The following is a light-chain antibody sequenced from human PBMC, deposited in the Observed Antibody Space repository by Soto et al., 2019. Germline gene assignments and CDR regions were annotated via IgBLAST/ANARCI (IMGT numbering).Light chain of an antibody. CDR1: QGVGTD. V-gene: IGKV1-6*01. CDR3: LQNYNYPLT. J-gene: IGKJ1*01. Sequence: AIQMTQSPSSLSASVGDSVSITCRASQGVGTDLGWYQQKPGKAPKLLIYAASRSHTGVPSNFSGSRSGTDITPTISNLHPDYVASYYWLQNYNYPLTFGQGTKVEIK. CDR2: AAS.